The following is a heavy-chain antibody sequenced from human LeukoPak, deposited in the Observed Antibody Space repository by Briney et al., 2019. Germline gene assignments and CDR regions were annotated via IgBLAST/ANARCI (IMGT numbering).Heavy chain of an antibody. CDR2: IYSGGST. D-gene: IGHD3-16*02. CDR3: ASGGYVWGSYRPGAFDI. J-gene: IGHJ3*02. V-gene: IGHV3-53*01. Sequence: GGSLRLSCAASGFTVSSNYMSWVRQAPGKGLEWVSIIYSGGSTFYADSVKGRFTISRDNSKNTLYLQMNSLRAEDTAVYYCASGGYVWGSYRPGAFDIWGQGTMVTVSS. CDR1: GFTVSSNY.